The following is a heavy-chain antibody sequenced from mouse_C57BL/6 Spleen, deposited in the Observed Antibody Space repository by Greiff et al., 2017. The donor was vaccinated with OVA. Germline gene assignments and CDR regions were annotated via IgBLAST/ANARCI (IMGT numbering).Heavy chain of an antibody. V-gene: IGHV1-42*01. D-gene: IGHD1-1*01. J-gene: IGHJ2*01. CDR1: GYSFTGYY. CDR3: ARGATTVRDYFDY. Sequence: VQLKQSGPELVKPGASVKISCKASGYSFTGYYMNWVKQSPEKSLEWIGEINPSTGGTTYNQKFKAKATLTVDKSSSTAYMQLKSLTSEDSAVYYCARGATTVRDYFDYWGQGTTLTVSS. CDR2: INPSTGGT.